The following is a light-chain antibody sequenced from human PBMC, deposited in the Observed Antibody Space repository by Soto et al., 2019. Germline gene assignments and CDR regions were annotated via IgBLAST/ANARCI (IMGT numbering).Light chain of an antibody. CDR1: SSDIGAYDY. V-gene: IGLV2-8*01. Sequence: QSVLTQPPSASGSPGQSVTISCTGTSSDIGAYDYVSWYQQHPGKVHKLMIYEVSKRPSGVPDRFSASKSGNTASLTVSGLQAEDEADYYCSSHGGANNFYVFGTGTKVNVL. CDR3: SSHGGANNFYV. CDR2: EVS. J-gene: IGLJ1*01.